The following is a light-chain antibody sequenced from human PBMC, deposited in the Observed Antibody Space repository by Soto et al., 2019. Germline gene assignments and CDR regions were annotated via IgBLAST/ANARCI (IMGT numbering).Light chain of an antibody. CDR1: SSNIGAGYD. CDR2: ANI. CDR3: QSYDSSLSGYV. J-gene: IGLJ1*01. V-gene: IGLV1-40*01. Sequence: QSVLTQSPSVFGAPGQRVTISCTGSSSNIGAGYDVHWYQQLPGTAPKLLIFANINRPSGVPDRFSGSKSGTSASLAITGLRAEDEADYYCQSYDSSLSGYVFGTGTKLTVL.